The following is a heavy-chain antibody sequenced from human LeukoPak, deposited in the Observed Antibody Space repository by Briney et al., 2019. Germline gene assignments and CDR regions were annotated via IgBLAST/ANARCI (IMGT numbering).Heavy chain of an antibody. CDR1: GGTFSSYA. J-gene: IGHJ4*02. V-gene: IGHV1-69*13. CDR3: ARQLKARPSVVVPAATLGY. D-gene: IGHD2-2*01. CDR2: IIPIFGTA. Sequence: GASVKVSCKASGGTFSSYAISWVRQAPGQGHEWMGGIIPIFGTANYAQKFQGRVTITADESTSTAYMELSSLRSEDTAVYYCARQLKARPSVVVPAATLGYWGQGTLVTVSS.